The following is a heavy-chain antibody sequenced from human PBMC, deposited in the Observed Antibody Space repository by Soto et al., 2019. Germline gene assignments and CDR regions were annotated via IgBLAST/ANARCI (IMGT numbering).Heavy chain of an antibody. J-gene: IGHJ4*02. CDR1: GGSFSGYY. CDR2: INHSGST. V-gene: IGHV4-34*01. Sequence: SETLSLTCAVYGGSFSGYYWSWIRQPPGKGLEWIGEINHSGSTNYNPSLKSRVTISVDTSKNQFSLKLSSVTAADTAVYYCARRLRYFDWLLGGNFDYWGQGTLVTVSS. D-gene: IGHD3-9*01. CDR3: ARRLRYFDWLLGGNFDY.